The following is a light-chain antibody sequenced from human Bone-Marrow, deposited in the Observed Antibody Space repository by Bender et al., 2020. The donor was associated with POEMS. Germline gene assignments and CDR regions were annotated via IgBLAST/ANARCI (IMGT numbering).Light chain of an antibody. Sequence: QSALTQPASVSGSPGQSITISCTGTDSDVAKYNFVSWNQQHPGKAPKLIIYEVDKRPSGVPDRFAGSKSGNTASLTVSGLQPEDEADYYCTSYAASNTWVFGPGTKVTVL. CDR3: TSYAASNTWV. CDR1: DSDVAKYNF. J-gene: IGLJ1*01. CDR2: EVD. V-gene: IGLV2-8*01.